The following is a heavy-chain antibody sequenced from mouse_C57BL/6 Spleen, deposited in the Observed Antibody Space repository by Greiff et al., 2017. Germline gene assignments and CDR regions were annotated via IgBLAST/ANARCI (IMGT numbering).Heavy chain of an antibody. D-gene: IGHD1-1*01. CDR3: TTVVAMDC. CDR2: IDPETGGT. Sequence: QVQLQQSGAELVRPGASVTLSCKASGYTFTDYEMHWVKQTPVHGLEWIGAIDPETGGTAYNQTFKGKAILTADKSSSTAYMELRSLPSEDSAVYYWTTVVAMDCWGQGTSVTVSS. CDR1: GYTFTDYE. V-gene: IGHV1-15*01. J-gene: IGHJ4*01.